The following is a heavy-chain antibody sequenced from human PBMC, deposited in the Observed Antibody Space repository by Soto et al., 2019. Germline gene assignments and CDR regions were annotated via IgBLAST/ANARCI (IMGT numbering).Heavy chain of an antibody. Sequence: GSLRLCGAAPVFTCSSYGMHWVRQAPGKGLEWVAVIWYDGSNKYYADSVKGRFTISRDNSKNTLYLQMNSLRAEDTAVYYCARERGIFGEASSRFDPWGQGTLVTVSS. D-gene: IGHD3-3*01. CDR3: ARERGIFGEASSRFDP. J-gene: IGHJ5*02. CDR1: VFTCSSYG. V-gene: IGHV3-33*01. CDR2: IWYDGSNK.